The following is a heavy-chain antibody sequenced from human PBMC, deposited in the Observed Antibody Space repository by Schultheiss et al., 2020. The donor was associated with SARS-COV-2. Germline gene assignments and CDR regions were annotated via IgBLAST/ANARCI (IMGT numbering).Heavy chain of an antibody. D-gene: IGHD5-18*01. J-gene: IGHJ4*02. Sequence: GGSLRLSCAASGFTFSSYWMHWVRQAPGKGLVWVSAISGSGGSTYYADSVKGRFTISRDNSKNTLYLQMNSLRAEDTAVYYCARDRGYSYGYFDYWGQGTLVTVSS. V-gene: IGHV3-23*01. CDR2: ISGSGGST. CDR3: ARDRGYSYGYFDY. CDR1: GFTFSSYW.